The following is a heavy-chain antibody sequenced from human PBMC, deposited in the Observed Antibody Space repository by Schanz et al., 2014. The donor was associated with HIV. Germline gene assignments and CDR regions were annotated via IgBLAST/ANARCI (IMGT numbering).Heavy chain of an antibody. Sequence: QVQLEQSGAEVRKPGASVRISCKSSGYIFTNYRIHWVRQAPGQGLEWMGGIIPIFGTANYAQKFHGRVTITADESTSTGYIELSSLRSEDTAVYYCARGLRDSSSSEAFDIWGQGTMVTVSS. J-gene: IGHJ3*02. CDR1: GYIFTNYR. CDR3: ARGLRDSSSSEAFDI. V-gene: IGHV1-69*01. CDR2: IIPIFGTA. D-gene: IGHD6-6*01.